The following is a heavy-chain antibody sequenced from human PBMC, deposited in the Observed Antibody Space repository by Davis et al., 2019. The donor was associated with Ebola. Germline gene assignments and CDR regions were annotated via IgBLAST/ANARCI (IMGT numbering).Heavy chain of an antibody. Sequence: ASVKVSCKASGYTFTGYYMHWVRQAPGQGLEWMGIINPSGGSTSYAQKFQGRVTITADESTSTAYMELSSLRSEDTAVYYCARVDYSNYLNWFDPWGQGTLVTVSS. CDR1: GYTFTGYY. CDR3: ARVDYSNYLNWFDP. V-gene: IGHV1-46*01. J-gene: IGHJ5*02. CDR2: INPSGGST. D-gene: IGHD4-11*01.